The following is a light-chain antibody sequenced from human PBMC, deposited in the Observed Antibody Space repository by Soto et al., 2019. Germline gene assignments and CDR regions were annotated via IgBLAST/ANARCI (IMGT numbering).Light chain of an antibody. CDR1: SGSIASKD. V-gene: IGLV6-57*01. CDR2: EDD. CDR3: QSYDGRDVV. J-gene: IGLJ2*01. Sequence: NFMLTQPHSVSASPGKTVTISCTRSSGSIASKDVQWYQQRPGSSPNTVIYEDDQRPSGVPDRFSGSIDSSSNSASLTISGLKTEDEADSYCQSYDGRDVVFGGGTKLTVL.